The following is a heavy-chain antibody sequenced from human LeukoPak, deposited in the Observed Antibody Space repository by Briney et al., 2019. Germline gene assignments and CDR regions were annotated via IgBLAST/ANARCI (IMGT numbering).Heavy chain of an antibody. D-gene: IGHD4-17*01. CDR3: APILGDYSDFAS. CDR2: ITHHGST. V-gene: IGHV4-34*01. CDR1: GGSFSNYY. J-gene: IGHJ4*02. Sequence: PSETLSLTCAVYGGSFSNYYLSWVRQPPGMGLEWIGEITHHGSTNYNPSLKSRVTISVDTSNNQFSLRLTSVAAADTALYSCAPILGDYSDFASWGQETLVTVSS.